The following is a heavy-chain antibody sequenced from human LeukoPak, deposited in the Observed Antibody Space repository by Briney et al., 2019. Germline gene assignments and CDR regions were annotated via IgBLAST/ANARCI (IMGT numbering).Heavy chain of an antibody. V-gene: IGHV1-8*01. Sequence: GASVKVSCKASGYSFTSYDINWVRQATGQGLEWMGWMNPNSGNTGYAQKFQGRVTMTRNTSISTAYMELSSLRSEDAAVYYCARGGHYDSSGYSRDWGQGTLVTVSS. J-gene: IGHJ4*02. CDR3: ARGGHYDSSGYSRD. CDR1: GYSFTSYD. CDR2: MNPNSGNT. D-gene: IGHD3-22*01.